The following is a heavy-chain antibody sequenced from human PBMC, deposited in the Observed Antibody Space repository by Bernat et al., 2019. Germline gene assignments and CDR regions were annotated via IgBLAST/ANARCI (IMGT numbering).Heavy chain of an antibody. CDR2: ISYDGSNK. CDR3: VRGAEHFDY. V-gene: IGHV3-30-3*01. CDR1: GFTFSSYA. Sequence: QVQLVESGGGVVQPGRSLRLSCAASGFTFSSYAMHWVRQAPGKGLEWVAVISYDGSNKYYADSVKGRFTISRDNSKNTLYLQMNSLRAEDMAVYYCVRGAEHFDYWGQGTLVTVSS. J-gene: IGHJ4*02.